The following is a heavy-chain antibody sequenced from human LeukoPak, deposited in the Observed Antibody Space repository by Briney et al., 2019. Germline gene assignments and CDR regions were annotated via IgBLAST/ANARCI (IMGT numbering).Heavy chain of an antibody. Sequence: GGSLRLSCAASGFTFSSFVMHWVRQAPGTGLQWVAVISYAGDDTYNADSVKGRFTISRDNSRNTLYLQMNSLRAEDTAVYYCARDPGSILGVVNYHFDSWGQGTLVIVSS. D-gene: IGHD3-3*02. V-gene: IGHV3-30*16. CDR2: ISYAGDDT. J-gene: IGHJ4*02. CDR1: GFTFSSFV. CDR3: ARDPGSILGVVNYHFDS.